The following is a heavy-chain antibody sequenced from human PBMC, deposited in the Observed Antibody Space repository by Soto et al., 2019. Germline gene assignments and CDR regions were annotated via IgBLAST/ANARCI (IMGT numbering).Heavy chain of an antibody. CDR3: ARAQEYYYDSSGSFDY. Sequence: XETLSFSWTDSGGSISSYDRSWIRQPPGKGLEWIGYIYYSGSTNYNPSLKGRVTISVDTSKNQFSMKLSSVTAADTAAYYCARAQEYYYDSSGSFDYWGQGTLVTV. CDR1: GGSISSYD. V-gene: IGHV4-59*01. J-gene: IGHJ4*02. CDR2: IYYSGST. D-gene: IGHD3-22*01.